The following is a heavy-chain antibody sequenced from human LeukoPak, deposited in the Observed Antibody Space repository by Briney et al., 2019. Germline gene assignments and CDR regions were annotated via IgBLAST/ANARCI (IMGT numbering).Heavy chain of an antibody. J-gene: IGHJ5*02. Sequence: NPSETLSLTCTVSGGSISSSSYYWGWIRQPPGKGLEWIGEINHSGSTNYNPSLKSRVTISVDTSKNQFSLKLSSVTAADTAVYYCARDQYQLLTNWFDPWGQGTLVTVSS. CDR1: GGSISSSSYY. V-gene: IGHV4-39*07. CDR3: ARDQYQLLTNWFDP. D-gene: IGHD2-2*01. CDR2: INHSGST.